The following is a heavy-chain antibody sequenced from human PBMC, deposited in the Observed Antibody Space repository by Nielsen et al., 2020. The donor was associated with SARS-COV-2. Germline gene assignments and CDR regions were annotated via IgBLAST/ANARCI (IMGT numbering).Heavy chain of an antibody. CDR2: ISSSSSYI. V-gene: IGHV3-21*01. Sequence: WIRQPPGKGLEWVSSISSSSSYIYYADSVKGRFTISRDNAKNSLYLQMNSLRAEDTAVYYCARGGYYDYVWGSYRFPFDYWGQGTLVTVSS. J-gene: IGHJ4*02. D-gene: IGHD3-16*02. CDR3: ARGGYYDYVWGSYRFPFDY.